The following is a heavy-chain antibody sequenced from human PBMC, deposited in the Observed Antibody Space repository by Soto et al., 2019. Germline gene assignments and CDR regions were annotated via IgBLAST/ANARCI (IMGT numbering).Heavy chain of an antibody. V-gene: IGHV3-21*05. J-gene: IGHJ5*02. CDR3: ARDWIEEAAAGTWWFDP. CDR2: ISSSSSYI. CDR1: GFTFSSYS. Sequence: EVQLVESGGGLVQPGGSLRLSCAASGFTFSSYSMNWVRQAPGKGLEWVSYISSSSSYIYYADSVKGRFTISRDNAKNSLYLQMNSLRAEDTAVYYCARDWIEEAAAGTWWFDPWGQGTLVTVSS. D-gene: IGHD6-13*01.